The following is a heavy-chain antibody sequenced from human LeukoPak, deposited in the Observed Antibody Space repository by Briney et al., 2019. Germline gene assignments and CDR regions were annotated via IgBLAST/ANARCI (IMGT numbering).Heavy chain of an antibody. CDR3: ARSPSDILTGYYTVYFDY. Sequence: ASVKVSCKASGYTFTSYDINWVRQATGQGPEWMGWMNPNSGNTGYAQKFQGRVTMTRNTSISTAYMELSSLRSEDTAVYYCARSPSDILTGYYTVYFDYWGQGTLVTVSS. J-gene: IGHJ4*02. CDR1: GYTFTSYD. CDR2: MNPNSGNT. V-gene: IGHV1-8*01. D-gene: IGHD3-9*01.